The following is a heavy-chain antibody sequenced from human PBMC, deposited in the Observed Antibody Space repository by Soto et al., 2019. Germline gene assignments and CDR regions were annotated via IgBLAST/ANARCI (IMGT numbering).Heavy chain of an antibody. D-gene: IGHD1-1*01. CDR1: GASVRSYH. CDR3: AKDRSTMRWFDP. CDR2: VQMSGTT. J-gene: IGHJ5*02. V-gene: IGHV4-4*07. Sequence: PSETLSLTCAVSGASVRSYHWSWIRQAAGKGLEWIGRVQMSGTTNYNPSLKTRVTMSLDTSRNEVSLTMTSVTAADTAVYFCAKDRSTMRWFDPWGQGILVPVSS.